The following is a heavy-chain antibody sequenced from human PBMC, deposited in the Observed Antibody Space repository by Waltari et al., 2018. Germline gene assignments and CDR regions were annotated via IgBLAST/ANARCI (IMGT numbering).Heavy chain of an antibody. J-gene: IGHJ6*02. V-gene: IGHV3-30*01. CDR3: AREGSGSYHYYGMDV. Sequence: QVQLVESGGGVVQPGRSLRLSCAASGFTFSSYAMHWVRQAPGKGLEWVAVISYDGSNKYYADSVKGRFTISRDNSKNTLYLQMNSLRAEDTAVYYCAREGSGSYHYYGMDVWGQGTTVTVSS. CDR1: GFTFSSYA. CDR2: ISYDGSNK. D-gene: IGHD1-26*01.